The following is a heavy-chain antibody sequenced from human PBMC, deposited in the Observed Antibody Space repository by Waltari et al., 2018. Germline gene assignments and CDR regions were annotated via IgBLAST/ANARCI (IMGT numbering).Heavy chain of an antibody. CDR1: GGSLSSYY. Sequence: QVQLQESGPGLVKPSETLSLTRTFSGGSLSSYYWSWIRQPAGKGLEWIGRIYTSGSTNYNPSLKSRVTMSVDTSKNQFSLKLSSVTAADTAVYYCAREQNYYDSSGYFDYWGQGTLVTVSS. CDR2: IYTSGST. J-gene: IGHJ4*02. V-gene: IGHV4-4*07. CDR3: AREQNYYDSSGYFDY. D-gene: IGHD3-22*01.